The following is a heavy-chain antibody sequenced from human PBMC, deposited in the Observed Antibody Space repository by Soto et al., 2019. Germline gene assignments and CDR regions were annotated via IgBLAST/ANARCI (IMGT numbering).Heavy chain of an antibody. D-gene: IGHD3-10*01. V-gene: IGHV3-30-3*01. CDR2: ISYDGSNK. J-gene: IGHJ5*02. CDR1: GFTFSSYA. CDR3: ASSGGYNWFAP. Sequence: QVQLVESGGGVVQPGRSLRLSCAASGFTFSSYAMHWVRQAPGKGLEWVAVISYDGSNKYYADSVKGRFTISRDNSKNTLYLQMNSLRAEDTAVYYCASSGGYNWFAPWGQGTLVTVSS.